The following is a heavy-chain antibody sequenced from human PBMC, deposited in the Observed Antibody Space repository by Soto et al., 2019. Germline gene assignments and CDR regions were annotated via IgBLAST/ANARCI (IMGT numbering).Heavy chain of an antibody. CDR2: IIPIFGTT. D-gene: IGHD6-19*01. CDR3: ARVSGWYVLDY. V-gene: IGHV1-69*13. CDR1: GGTFSSYG. Sequence: SVKVSCKASGGTFSSYGISWVRQAPGQGLEWVGGIIPIFGTTKNAQRFQDRVTITADDSTGTAYMELSSLRSEDTAVYYCARVSGWYVLDYWGQGTLVTVSS. J-gene: IGHJ4*02.